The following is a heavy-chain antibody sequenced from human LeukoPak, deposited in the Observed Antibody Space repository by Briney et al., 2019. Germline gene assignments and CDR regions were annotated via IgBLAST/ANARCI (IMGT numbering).Heavy chain of an antibody. Sequence: PSETLSLTCAVYGGSFSGYYWSWIRQPPGKGLEWIGEINHSGSTNYNPSRKSRVTISVDTAKNQFSLKLSSVTAADTAVYYCARGWIAAAATVGWFDPWGQGTLVTVSS. CDR2: INHSGST. V-gene: IGHV4-34*01. CDR1: GGSFSGYY. D-gene: IGHD6-13*01. J-gene: IGHJ5*02. CDR3: ARGWIAAAATVGWFDP.